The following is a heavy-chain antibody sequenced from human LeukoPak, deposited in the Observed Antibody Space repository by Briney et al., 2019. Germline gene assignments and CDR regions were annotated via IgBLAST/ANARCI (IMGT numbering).Heavy chain of an antibody. V-gene: IGHV3-7*01. Sequence: HGGSLRLSCAASGFTFTCCWMSWGRQTPGKGREGVARIKQDGREKFYADSVKGGFTISRDNAQNSLYLQVNSLRPEDTAVYYCARVPGITRYFDSWGQGILVTVSS. CDR2: IKQDGREK. D-gene: IGHD1-20*01. CDR3: ARVPGITRYFDS. J-gene: IGHJ4*03. CDR1: GFTFTCCW.